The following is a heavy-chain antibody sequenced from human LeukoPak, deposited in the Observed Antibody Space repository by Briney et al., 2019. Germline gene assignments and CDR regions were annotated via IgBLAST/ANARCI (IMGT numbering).Heavy chain of an antibody. V-gene: IGHV3-33*01. D-gene: IGHD3-22*01. J-gene: IGHJ4*02. CDR2: ILSDGSKD. Sequence: GGSLRLSCAASGFIFSSYGMHWVRQAPGKGLEWVAVILSDGSKDFYADSVKGRFTISRDNSKNTLYLQMNSLRAEDTALYYCARDDDRPDNGLDYWGQGTLVTVSS. CDR1: GFIFSSYG. CDR3: ARDDDRPDNGLDY.